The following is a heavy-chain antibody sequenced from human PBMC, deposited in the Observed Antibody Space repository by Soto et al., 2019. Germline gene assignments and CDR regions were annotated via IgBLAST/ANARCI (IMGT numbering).Heavy chain of an antibody. V-gene: IGHV3-23*01. Sequence: AGGSLRLSCAASGFTFSSYAMTWVRQAPGKGLEWASGISGGGGVSTYYADSVKGRFTISRDNSMNTLYLQMNRLRAEDTAVYYCAKDAISMVRGVNNWFDPWGQGTLVTVSS. J-gene: IGHJ5*02. CDR2: ISGGGGVST. CDR1: GFTFSSYA. D-gene: IGHD3-10*01. CDR3: AKDAISMVRGVNNWFDP.